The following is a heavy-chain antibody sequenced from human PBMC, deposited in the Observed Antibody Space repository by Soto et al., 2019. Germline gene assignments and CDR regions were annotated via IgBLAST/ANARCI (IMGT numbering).Heavy chain of an antibody. CDR3: ARDQYQELAAVSWFDS. D-gene: IGHD2-2*01. Sequence: PSATLSLTCTVSGGSISGDYYWSWIRHTPWKGLELIGYIYHSGNTYYNPSLRSRVSISVDTSKNQFSLKLISVTAADTAVYFGARDQYQELAAVSWFDSWGQGTRVTVSS. CDR1: GGSISGDYY. CDR2: IYHSGNT. J-gene: IGHJ5*01. V-gene: IGHV4-30-4*02.